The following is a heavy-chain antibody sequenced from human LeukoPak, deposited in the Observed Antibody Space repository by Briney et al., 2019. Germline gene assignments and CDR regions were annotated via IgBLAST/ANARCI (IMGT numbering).Heavy chain of an antibody. J-gene: IGHJ4*02. CDR3: ARDPPRIAARGGIGDVY. V-gene: IGHV1-2*06. CDR1: GYTFTGYY. CDR2: INPNSGGT. Sequence: ASVKVSCKASGYTFTGYYMHWVRQAPGQGLEWMGRINPNSGGTNYAQKFQGRVTMTRDTSISTAYMELSRLRSDDTAVYYCARDPPRIAARGGIGDVYWGQGTLVTVSS. D-gene: IGHD6-6*01.